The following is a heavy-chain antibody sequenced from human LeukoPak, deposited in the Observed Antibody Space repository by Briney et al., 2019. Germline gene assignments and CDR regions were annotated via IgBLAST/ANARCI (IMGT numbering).Heavy chain of an antibody. CDR2: ISSSGSTT. CDR1: GFTFSSYE. J-gene: IGHJ4*02. Sequence: GGSLRLSCAASGFTFSSYEMNWVRQAPGKGLEWVSYISSSGSTTYYADSVKGRFTISRDNAKNSLYLQMNSLRGEDTALYYCARGGAVAGLHWGQGTLVTVSS. D-gene: IGHD6-19*01. V-gene: IGHV3-48*03. CDR3: ARGGAVAGLH.